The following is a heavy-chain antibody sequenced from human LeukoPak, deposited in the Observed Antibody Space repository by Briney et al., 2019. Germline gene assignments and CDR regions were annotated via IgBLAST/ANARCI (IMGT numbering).Heavy chain of an antibody. Sequence: PGRSLRLSCAASGFTFSSYGMHWVRQAPGKGLEWVAVISYDGSNKYYADSVKGRFTISRDNSKNTLYLQMNSLRAEDTAVYYCARDLTSGPTRHDYWGQGTLVTVSS. CDR1: GFTFSSYG. CDR3: ARDLTSGPTRHDY. CDR2: ISYDGSNK. J-gene: IGHJ4*02. D-gene: IGHD2-8*01. V-gene: IGHV3-30*03.